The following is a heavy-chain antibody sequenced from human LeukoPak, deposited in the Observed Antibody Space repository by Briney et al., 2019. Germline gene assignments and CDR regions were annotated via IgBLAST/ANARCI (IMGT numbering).Heavy chain of an antibody. CDR2: IYPDDSDT. CDR3: ARLGSGWSGEPNWFDP. V-gene: IGHV5-51*01. J-gene: IGHJ5*02. D-gene: IGHD6-19*01. CDR1: GYSFTNYW. Sequence: GESLKISCKGSGYSFTNYWIGWVRQMPGKGLEWMGIIYPDDSDTRYSPSFQGQVTISVDKSISTAYLQWSSLKASDTAMYYCARLGSGWSGEPNWFDPWGQGTLVTVSS.